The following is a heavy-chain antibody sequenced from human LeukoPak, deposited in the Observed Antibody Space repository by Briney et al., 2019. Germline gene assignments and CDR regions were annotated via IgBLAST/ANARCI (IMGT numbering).Heavy chain of an antibody. V-gene: IGHV3-48*03. CDR1: GFTSSSYE. Sequence: HPGGSLRLSCAPSGFTSSSYEMKCVRQAPGKGLEWVSYISSSGSIRNYADSVKGRFAITTDNAKNSLYLQMNSLRAEDTAVYYCARDSSGYYEFPYYMDVWGKGTTVTISS. CDR3: ARDSSGYYEFPYYMDV. D-gene: IGHD3-22*01. J-gene: IGHJ6*03. CDR2: ISSSGSIR.